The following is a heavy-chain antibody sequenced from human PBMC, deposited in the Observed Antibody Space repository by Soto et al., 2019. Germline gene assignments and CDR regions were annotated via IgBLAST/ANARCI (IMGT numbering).Heavy chain of an antibody. D-gene: IGHD3-10*01. Sequence: EVQLLETGGGLVQPGGSLRLSCVASGFTFGNNDMNWIRQAPGKGLEWVASIKNSGAGTYYAYSVKGRFTISRDNSKNTLYLQMNSLRAEDTAVYYCANSLSGPWGQGTLVTVSS. CDR2: IKNSGAGT. V-gene: IGHV3-23*01. CDR1: GFTFGNND. J-gene: IGHJ5*02. CDR3: ANSLSGP.